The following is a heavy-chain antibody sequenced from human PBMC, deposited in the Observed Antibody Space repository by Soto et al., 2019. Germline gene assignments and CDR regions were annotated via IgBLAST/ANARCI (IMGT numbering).Heavy chain of an antibody. V-gene: IGHV4-59*01. CDR1: GGSISSYY. CDR3: ARDAGVSYYYYYYMDV. CDR2: IDYSGST. J-gene: IGHJ6*03. Sequence: PSETLSLTGTVSGGSISSYYWSWIRQPPGKGLEWSGYIDYSGSTNYNPSPKSRVNISVDTTKNQFSLKLSSVTAADTAVYYCARDAGVSYYYYYYMDVWGKGTTVTVSS. D-gene: IGHD2-15*01.